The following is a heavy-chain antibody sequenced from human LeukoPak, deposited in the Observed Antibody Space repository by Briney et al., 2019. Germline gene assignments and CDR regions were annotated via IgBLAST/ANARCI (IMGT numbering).Heavy chain of an antibody. CDR3: AKSRITMIVVVITDAFDI. Sequence: GGSLRLSCAASGFTFSSYAMSWVRQAPGKGLEWVPAISGSGGSTYYADSVKGRFTISRDNSKNTLYLQMNSLRAEDTAVYYCAKSRITMIVVVITDAFDIWGQGTMVTVSS. V-gene: IGHV3-23*01. CDR2: ISGSGGST. D-gene: IGHD3-22*01. CDR1: GFTFSSYA. J-gene: IGHJ3*02.